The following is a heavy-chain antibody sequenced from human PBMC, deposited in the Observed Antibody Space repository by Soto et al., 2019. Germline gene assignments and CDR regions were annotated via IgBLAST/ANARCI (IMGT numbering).Heavy chain of an antibody. CDR1: GGTFSSYA. CDR3: ASHWSGYSELYPYYYYYYGMDV. V-gene: IGHV1-69*13. D-gene: IGHD3-3*01. CDR2: IIPIFGTA. J-gene: IGHJ6*02. Sequence: GASVKVSCKASGGTFSSYAISWVRQAPGQGLEWMGGIIPIFGTANYAQKFQGRVTITADESTSTAYMELSSLRSEDTAVYYCASHWSGYSELYPYYYYYYGMDVWGQGTTVTVSS.